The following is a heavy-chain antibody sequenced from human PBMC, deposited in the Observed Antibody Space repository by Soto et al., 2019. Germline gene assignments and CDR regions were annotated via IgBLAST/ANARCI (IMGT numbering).Heavy chain of an antibody. J-gene: IGHJ4*02. CDR3: ERAGVAAAGIDY. D-gene: IGHD6-13*01. CDR1: GYTFTGYY. CDR2: INPNSGGT. Sequence: ASVKVSCKASGYTFTGYYMHWVRQAPGQELEGMGWINPNSGGTNYAQKFQGWVTMTRDTSISTAYMELSRLRSDDTAVYYCERAGVAAAGIDYWGQGTLVTVSS. V-gene: IGHV1-2*04.